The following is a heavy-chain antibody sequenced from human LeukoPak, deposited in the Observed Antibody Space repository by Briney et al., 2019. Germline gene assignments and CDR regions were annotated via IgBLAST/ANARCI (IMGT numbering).Heavy chain of an antibody. CDR2: IYYSGST. V-gene: IGHV4-39*01. D-gene: IGHD5-18*01. J-gene: IGHJ4*02. Sequence: PSETLSLTCTVSGGSISSSSYYWGWIRQPPGKGLEWIGSIYYSGSTYYNPSLKSRVTISVDTSKNQFSLKLSSVTAADTAVYYCARQDSYGPAGEPGYFDYWGQGTLVTVSS. CDR1: GGSISSSSYY. CDR3: ARQDSYGPAGEPGYFDY.